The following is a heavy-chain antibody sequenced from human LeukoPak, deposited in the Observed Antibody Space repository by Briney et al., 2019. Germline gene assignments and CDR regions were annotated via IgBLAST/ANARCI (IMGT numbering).Heavy chain of an antibody. CDR1: GGSVSGYY. D-gene: IGHD2-15*01. CDR2: IYYGGNT. V-gene: IGHV4-59*02. J-gene: IGHJ5*02. CDR3: ARDKDSLFDP. Sequence: SETLSLTCTVSGGSVSGYYWSWIRQPPGKGLEWIGYIYYGGNTNYNPSLKSRVTMSLDTSKNQFSVKLSSVTAADTAVYYCARDKDSLFDPWGQGTLVTVSS.